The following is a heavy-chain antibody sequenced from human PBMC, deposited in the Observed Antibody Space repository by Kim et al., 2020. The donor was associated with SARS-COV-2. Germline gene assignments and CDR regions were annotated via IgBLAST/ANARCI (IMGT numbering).Heavy chain of an antibody. J-gene: IGHJ4*02. D-gene: IGHD6-6*01. V-gene: IGHV1-46*01. CDR3: AKVALFSSNSFDY. Sequence: SYAQKFQGRATMTRGTSTSTVYMGLSSLRSEDTAVYYCAKVALFSSNSFDYWGQGTLVTVSS.